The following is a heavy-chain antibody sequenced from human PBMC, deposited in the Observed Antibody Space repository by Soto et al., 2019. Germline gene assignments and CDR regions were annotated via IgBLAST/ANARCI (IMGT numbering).Heavy chain of an antibody. J-gene: IGHJ6*03. CDR3: AHSREWIAARPEVYYYYMDV. V-gene: IGHV2-5*02. CDR1: GFSLSTSGVG. Sequence: GSGPTLVNPTQTLTLTCTFSGFSLSTSGVGVGWIRQPPGKALEWLALIYWDDDKRYSPSLKSRLTITKDTSKNQVVLTMTNMDTVDTATYYFAHSREWIAARPEVYYYYMDVWGKGTTVTVSS. CDR2: IYWDDDK. D-gene: IGHD6-6*01.